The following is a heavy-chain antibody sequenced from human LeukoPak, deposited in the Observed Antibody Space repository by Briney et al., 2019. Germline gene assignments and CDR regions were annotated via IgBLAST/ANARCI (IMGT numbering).Heavy chain of an antibody. V-gene: IGHV1-58*02. CDR2: IVVGSGNT. CDR3: AADRHYYGSGGDAFDL. Sequence: ASVKVSCKASGFTFTSSAMQWVRQARGQRLEWIGWIVVGSGNTNYPQKFQERVTITRDMSTTTAYMELSSLRSEDTAMYYCAADRHYYGSGGDAFDLWGQGTMVTVSS. J-gene: IGHJ3*01. CDR1: GFTFTSSA. D-gene: IGHD3-10*01.